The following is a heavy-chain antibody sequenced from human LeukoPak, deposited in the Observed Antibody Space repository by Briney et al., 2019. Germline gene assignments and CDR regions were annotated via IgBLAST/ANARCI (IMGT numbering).Heavy chain of an antibody. J-gene: IGHJ4*02. CDR2: ISSSSSTI. CDR1: GFTFSSYS. CDR3: AKDRVIFGVVTNQDY. D-gene: IGHD3-3*01. V-gene: IGHV3-48*01. Sequence: GGSLRLSCAASGFTFSSYSMNWVRQAPGKGLEWVSYISSSSSTIYYADSVKGRFTISRDNSKNTLYLQMNSLRAEDTAVYYCAKDRVIFGVVTNQDYWGQGTLVTVSS.